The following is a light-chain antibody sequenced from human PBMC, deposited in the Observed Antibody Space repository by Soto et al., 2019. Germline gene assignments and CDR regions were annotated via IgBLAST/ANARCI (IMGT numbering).Light chain of an antibody. J-gene: IGKJ1*01. CDR3: QQYGSSPWT. CDR2: GAS. CDR1: QSVSSSY. V-gene: IGKV3-20*01. Sequence: EIVLTQSPGTLSLSPGERAPLSCRARQSVSSSYLAWYQQNPGQAPRLLIYGASSRATGIPDRFSGSGSGTDFTLTISRLEPEDFAVYYCQQYGSSPWTFGQGTKVDIK.